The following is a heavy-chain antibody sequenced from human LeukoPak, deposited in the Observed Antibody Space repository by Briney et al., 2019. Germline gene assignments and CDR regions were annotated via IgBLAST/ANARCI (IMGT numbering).Heavy chain of an antibody. CDR2: INPNSGDT. CDR3: AREGSGYTYGRGSYFDY. J-gene: IGHJ4*01. V-gene: IGHV1-2*06. D-gene: IGHD5-18*01. CDR1: GYTLTVYY. Sequence: ASVKVSCKASGYTLTVYYIHWVRQAPGQGLEWMGRINPNSGDTNFAQKFQGRVTMTRDTSISTAYMDLSGLRPDDTAVYYCAREGSGYTYGRGSYFDYWGHGVLVTVSS.